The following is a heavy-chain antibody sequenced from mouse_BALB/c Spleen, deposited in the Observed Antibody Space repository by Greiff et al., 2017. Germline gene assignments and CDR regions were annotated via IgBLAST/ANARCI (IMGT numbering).Heavy chain of an antibody. CDR3: TRSDSGYVHFAY. Sequence: VQLQQSGAELVKPGASVKLSCKASGYTFTSYYMYWVKQRPGQGLEWIGEINPSNGGTNFNEKFKSKATLTVDKSSSTAYMQLSSLTSEDSAVYYCTRSDSGYVHFAYWGQGNLVTVSA. V-gene: IGHV1S81*02. CDR1: GYTFTSYY. CDR2: INPSNGGT. J-gene: IGHJ3*01. D-gene: IGHD3-1*01.